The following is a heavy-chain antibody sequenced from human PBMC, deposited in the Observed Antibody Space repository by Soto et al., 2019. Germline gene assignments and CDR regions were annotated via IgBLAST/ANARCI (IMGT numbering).Heavy chain of an antibody. D-gene: IGHD6-13*01. CDR1: GFTFSNAW. V-gene: IGHV3-15*07. CDR2: IKSKTDGGTT. Sequence: GGSLRLSCAASGFTFSNAWMNWVRQAPGKGLEWVGRIKSKTDGGTTDYAAPVKGRFTISRDDSKNTQYLQMNSLKTEVTAVYYCTTDIAAAGPDYYYYGMDVWGQGTTVTVSS. J-gene: IGHJ6*02. CDR3: TTDIAAAGPDYYYYGMDV.